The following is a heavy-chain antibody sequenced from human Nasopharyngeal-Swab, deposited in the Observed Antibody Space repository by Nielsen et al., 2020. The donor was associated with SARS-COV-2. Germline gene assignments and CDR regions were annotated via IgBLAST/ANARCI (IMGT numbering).Heavy chain of an antibody. J-gene: IGHJ4*02. CDR1: GFTFVDYA. V-gene: IGHV3-9*01. CDR2: ISWNSGSI. Sequence: SLKISCAASGFTFVDYAMHWVRQAPGKGLEWVSGISWNSGSIGYADSVKGRFTISRDSAKNSLYLQMNSLRAEDTALYYCANADDYWGQGTLVTVSS. CDR3: ANADDY.